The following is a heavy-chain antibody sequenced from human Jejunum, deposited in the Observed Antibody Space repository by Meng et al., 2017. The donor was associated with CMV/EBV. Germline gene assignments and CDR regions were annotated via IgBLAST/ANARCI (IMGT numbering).Heavy chain of an antibody. CDR2: IDYSGRTT. V-gene: IGHV3-48*03. CDR1: IFSRFE. Sequence: IFSRFEMTCGRRAPGKGLEWVSSIDYSGRTTYYADAVVSRCTISRGNDKSSLYLQIISLRAKETAVYYCARDLYHGDPAAFDLWGQGTMVTVSS. D-gene: IGHD4-17*01. J-gene: IGHJ3*01. CDR3: ARDLYHGDPAAFDL.